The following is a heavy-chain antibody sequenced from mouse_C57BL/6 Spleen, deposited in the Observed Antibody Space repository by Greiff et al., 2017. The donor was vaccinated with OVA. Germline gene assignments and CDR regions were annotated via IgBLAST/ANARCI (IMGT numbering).Heavy chain of an antibody. Sequence: VQLQQPGAELVRPGSSVKLSCKASGYTFTSYWMHWVKQRPIQGLEWIGNIDPSDSETNYNQKFKDKATLTVDKSSSTAYMQLSSLTSEDSAVYYCARSRDTTVVATDYYAMDYWGQGTSVTVSS. CDR1: GYTFTSYW. CDR3: ARSRDTTVVATDYYAMDY. CDR2: IDPSDSET. V-gene: IGHV1-52*01. D-gene: IGHD1-1*01. J-gene: IGHJ4*01.